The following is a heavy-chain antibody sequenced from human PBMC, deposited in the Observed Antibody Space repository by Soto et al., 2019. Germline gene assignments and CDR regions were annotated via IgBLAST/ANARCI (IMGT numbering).Heavy chain of an antibody. D-gene: IGHD1-1*01. V-gene: IGHV3-30*18. Sequence: QVPLVESGGGVVQPGRSLRLSCAASGFTFSSYGMHWVRQAPGKGLEWVAVISYDGSNKYYADSVKGRFTISRDNSKNXXYXQXXSLRAEDTAVYYCAKSRRQTNTGNDGSYYYYGMDVWGQGTTVTVSS. CDR2: ISYDGSNK. J-gene: IGHJ6*02. CDR3: AKSRRQTNTGNDGSYYYYGMDV. CDR1: GFTFSSYG.